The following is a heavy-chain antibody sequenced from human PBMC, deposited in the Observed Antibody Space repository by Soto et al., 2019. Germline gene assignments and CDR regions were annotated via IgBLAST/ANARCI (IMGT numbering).Heavy chain of an antibody. CDR1: GYSVSSSDYY. CDR2: MLYSGLT. CDR3: APLTVSLSGPYGIHV. J-gene: IGHJ6*02. Sequence: QLRLQESGPGLVKTSETLSLTCSVSGYSVSSSDYYWAWIRQPPGKGLEWIGSMLYSGLTYYNPSLKSRVTLSVDTSKNQFSVRLNSVTASDTAVYYCAPLTVSLSGPYGIHVWGQGTTVTVSS. V-gene: IGHV4-39*01. D-gene: IGHD2-15*01.